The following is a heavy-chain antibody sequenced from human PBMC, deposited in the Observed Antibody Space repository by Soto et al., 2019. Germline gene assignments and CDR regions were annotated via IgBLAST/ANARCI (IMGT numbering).Heavy chain of an antibody. CDR3: ATQEDMQWISYYYYGMDV. Sequence: PGGSPRLSCAAYEFTLSSSYMSWVRQAPREELEWVSVIYRDGSTYYADSVKGRFTISRDNSKNTLYLQMNSLRAEDTAVYYCATQEDMQWISYYYYGMDVWGQGTTVTVSS. CDR1: EFTLSSSY. D-gene: IGHD5-12*01. J-gene: IGHJ6*02. V-gene: IGHV3-66*01. CDR2: IYRDGST.